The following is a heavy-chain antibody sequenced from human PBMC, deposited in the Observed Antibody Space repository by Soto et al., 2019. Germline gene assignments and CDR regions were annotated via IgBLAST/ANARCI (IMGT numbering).Heavy chain of an antibody. CDR2: IYRTGST. J-gene: IGHJ4*02. Sequence: PXGTLSLTCAVSGASFTSNDWWAWFRQPPGRGLEWIGEIYRTGSTNYNPSLKSRVTISLDKSENQFSLKVTSLTAADTAVYYCASRDPGTSVDYWGQGTLVTVSS. CDR1: GASFTSNDW. D-gene: IGHD1-7*01. V-gene: IGHV4-4*02. CDR3: ASRDPGTSVDY.